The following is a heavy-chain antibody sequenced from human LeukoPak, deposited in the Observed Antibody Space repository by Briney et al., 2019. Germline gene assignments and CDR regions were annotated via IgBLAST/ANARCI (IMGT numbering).Heavy chain of an antibody. D-gene: IGHD3-3*02. V-gene: IGHV3-23*01. CDR3: AKEEIRHFDFDC. CDR1: GLTFSTYA. Sequence: GGSLRLSCAASGLTFSTYAMTWVRQAPGKGLEWVSGIGGSGADTSYADSVKGRFTIARDNSKNTLYLQMNSLRAEDTAVYYCAKEEIRHFDFDCWGQGTLVTVSS. CDR2: IGGSGADT. J-gene: IGHJ4*02.